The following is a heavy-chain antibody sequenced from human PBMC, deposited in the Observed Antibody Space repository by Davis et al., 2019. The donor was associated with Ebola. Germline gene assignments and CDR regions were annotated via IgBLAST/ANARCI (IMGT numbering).Heavy chain of an antibody. CDR1: GQSFRDYF. CDR3: ARGRGDYSSSWYSYYNGQDV. V-gene: IGHV4-34*01. J-gene: IGHJ6*02. Sequence: PSETLSLTCTIYGQSFRDYFWSWIRQPPGKGLEWIGEINHSGRTYFNPSLKSRVTISIDTSRNQFSLKLTSVSAADTAVYSCARGRGDYSSSWYSYYNGQDVWGQGTTVTVS. D-gene: IGHD6-13*01. CDR2: INHSGRT.